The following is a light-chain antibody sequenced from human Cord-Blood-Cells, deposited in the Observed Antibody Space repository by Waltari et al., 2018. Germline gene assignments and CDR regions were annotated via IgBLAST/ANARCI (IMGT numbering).Light chain of an antibody. V-gene: IGLV2-11*01. CDR3: CSYAGSYTVV. Sequence: QSALTQPRSVSGSPGQSVTISCTGTSSDVGGYHYVSWYQQHPGKAPKLMIYDVSKRPSGVPDRFSDSKSGNTASLTISGLQAEDEADYYCCSYAGSYTVVFGGGTKLTVL. CDR1: SSDVGGYHY. J-gene: IGLJ2*01. CDR2: DVS.